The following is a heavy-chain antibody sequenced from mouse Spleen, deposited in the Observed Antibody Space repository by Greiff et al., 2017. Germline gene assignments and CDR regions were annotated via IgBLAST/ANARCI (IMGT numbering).Heavy chain of an antibody. CDR3: ARHYYGSSSPFDY. CDR2: ISSGGGNT. D-gene: IGHD1-1*01. V-gene: IGHV5-9-3*01. Sequence: EVQGVESGGGLVKLGGSLKLSCAASGFTFSSYAMSWVRQTPEKRLEWVATISSGGGNTYYPDSVKGRFTLSRDNAKNTLYLQMSSLKSEDTAMYYCARHYYGSSSPFDYWGQGTTLTVSS. CDR1: GFTFSSYA. J-gene: IGHJ2*01.